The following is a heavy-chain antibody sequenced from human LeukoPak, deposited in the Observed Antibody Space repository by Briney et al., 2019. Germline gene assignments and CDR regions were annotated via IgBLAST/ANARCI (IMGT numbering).Heavy chain of an antibody. CDR2: ISYDGTNK. Sequence: GGSLRLSCAASGFTFSRYTIDWVRQAPGKGLEWVAVISYDGTNKYYADSVKGRFTISRDNSKNTLYLQMNSLRAEDTAVYYCARDGVRGSSWDSYYYYYMDVWGKGTTVTVSS. D-gene: IGHD6-13*01. CDR1: GFTFSRYT. J-gene: IGHJ6*03. CDR3: ARDGVRGSSWDSYYYYYMDV. V-gene: IGHV3-30*04.